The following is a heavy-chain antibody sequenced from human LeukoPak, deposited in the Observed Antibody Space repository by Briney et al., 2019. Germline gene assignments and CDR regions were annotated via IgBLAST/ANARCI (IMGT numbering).Heavy chain of an antibody. D-gene: IGHD2-15*01. CDR3: AKVRPYCSGGSCYSGGTDY. CDR1: GFTFSDYY. J-gene: IGHJ4*02. Sequence: PGGSLRLSCAASGFTFSDYYMSWIRQAPGKGLEWVSYISSSGSTIYYADSVKGRFTISRDNAKNSLYLQMNSLRAEDTAVYYCAKVRPYCSGGSCYSGGTDYWGQGTLVTVSS. V-gene: IGHV3-11*01. CDR2: ISSSGSTI.